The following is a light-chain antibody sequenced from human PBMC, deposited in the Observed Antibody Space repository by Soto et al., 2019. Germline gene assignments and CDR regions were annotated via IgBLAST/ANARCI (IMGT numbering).Light chain of an antibody. V-gene: IGLV1-51*01. CDR3: ATWDSSLTGEV. J-gene: IGLJ2*01. CDR2: DSN. Sequence: QSVLTQPPSVSASPGQKVTISCSGSSFNIGNNYVSWFQQLPGTATKLLIYDSNKRPSGIPDRFSGYKSGTSATLDITGLQTGDEADYYCATWDSSLTGEVFGGGTKLTV. CDR1: SFNIGNNY.